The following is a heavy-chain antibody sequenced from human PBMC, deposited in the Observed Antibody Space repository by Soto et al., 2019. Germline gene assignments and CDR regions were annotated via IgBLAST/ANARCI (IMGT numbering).Heavy chain of an antibody. Sequence: EVQLVESGGGVVQPGGSLRLSCAASGFTFDDYTMHWVRQPPGKGLEWVSLISWDGDDTYYADSVKGRFTISRDNSKNSLYLQMNSLRTEDTALYYCAKVQGIEVAHGGYYYYGMDVWGQGTTVTVSS. CDR3: AKVQGIEVAHGGYYYYGMDV. J-gene: IGHJ6*02. V-gene: IGHV3-43*01. D-gene: IGHD6-19*01. CDR1: GFTFDDYT. CDR2: ISWDGDDT.